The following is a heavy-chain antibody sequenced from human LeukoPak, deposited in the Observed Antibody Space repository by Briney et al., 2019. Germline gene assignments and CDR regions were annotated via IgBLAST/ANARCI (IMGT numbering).Heavy chain of an antibody. D-gene: IGHD6-19*01. Sequence: ASVKVSCKASGYTFTGYYMHWVRQAPGQGLEWMGRINPNSGGTNYAQKFQGRVTMTRDTSISTAYMELSSLRSDDTAVYYCARGWTSGWTGTVDYWGQGTLVTVSS. CDR1: GYTFTGYY. CDR3: ARGWTSGWTGTVDY. V-gene: IGHV1-2*06. CDR2: INPNSGGT. J-gene: IGHJ4*02.